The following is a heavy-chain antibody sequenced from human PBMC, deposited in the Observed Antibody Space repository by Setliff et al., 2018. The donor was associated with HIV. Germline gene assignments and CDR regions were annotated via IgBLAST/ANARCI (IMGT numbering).Heavy chain of an antibody. Sequence: PGGSLRLSCAASGFTFSSYWMHWVRQAPGKGLVWVSRVNSDGSRTSYADSVKGRFTISRDNAKNTLYLQMKSLRAEDTAVYYCARDVPKRGHYGSSGYYYPDAFDIWGQGTMVTVSS. D-gene: IGHD3-22*01. J-gene: IGHJ3*02. CDR3: ARDVPKRGHYGSSGYYYPDAFDI. CDR1: GFTFSSYW. CDR2: VNSDGSRT. V-gene: IGHV3-74*01.